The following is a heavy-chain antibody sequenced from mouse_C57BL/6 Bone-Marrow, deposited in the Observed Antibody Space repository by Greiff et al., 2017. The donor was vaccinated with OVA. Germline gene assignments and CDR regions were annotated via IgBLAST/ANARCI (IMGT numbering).Heavy chain of an antibody. CDR3: ARDNYGSSHWYFDV. J-gene: IGHJ1*03. CDR2: ISYSGST. Sequence: DVKLQESGPGMVKPSQSLSLTCTVTGYSITSGYDWHWLRHFPGNKLEWMGYISYSGSTNYNPSLKSRISITHDTSKNHFFLKLNSVTTEDTATYYCARDNYGSSHWYFDVWGTGTTVTVSS. CDR1: GYSITSGYD. D-gene: IGHD1-1*01. V-gene: IGHV3-1*01.